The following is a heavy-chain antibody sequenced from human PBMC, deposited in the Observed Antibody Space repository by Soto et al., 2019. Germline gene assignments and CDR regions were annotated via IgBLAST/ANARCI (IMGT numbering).Heavy chain of an antibody. CDR2: TYYRSKWYN. CDR1: GGSVSSNSWA. CDR3: ARDLTLLSTYSSGWFDF. Sequence: PSQTLPLTCAISGGSVSSNSWAWYWIKQSPSRGLEWLGRTYYRSKWYNDYAVSVKSRITINPDTSKNQFSLQLNSVTPEDTAVYYCARDLTLLSTYSSGWFDFWGQGTLVTVSS. D-gene: IGHD6-19*01. J-gene: IGHJ4*02. V-gene: IGHV6-1*01.